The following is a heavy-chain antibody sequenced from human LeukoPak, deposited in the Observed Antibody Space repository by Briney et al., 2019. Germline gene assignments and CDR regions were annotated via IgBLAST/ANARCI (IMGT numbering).Heavy chain of an antibody. V-gene: IGHV3-33*01. Sequence: GGSLRLSCAASGFTFSSYGMHWVRQAPGKGLEWVAVIWYDGSNKYYADSVKGRFTISRDNSKNTLYLQMNSLRAEDTAVYYCARGRTGGTAMDYWGQGTLVTVSS. D-gene: IGHD5-18*01. CDR3: ARGRTGGTAMDY. CDR2: IWYDGSNK. CDR1: GFTFSSYG. J-gene: IGHJ4*02.